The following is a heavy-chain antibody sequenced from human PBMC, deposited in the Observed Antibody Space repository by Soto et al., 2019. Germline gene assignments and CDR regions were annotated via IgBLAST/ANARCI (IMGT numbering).Heavy chain of an antibody. CDR3: VKGSASSRPYYFDS. D-gene: IGHD6-6*01. CDR2: VDGSGSST. Sequence: GGSLRLSCAASGFTVRSCAMTWVRQAPGEGLEWVSDVDGSGSSTYYADSVKGRFSIFRDNSKDPVYLQMNIVRDEDTAVYFCVKGSASSRPYYFDSWGQGTLVTVSS. CDR1: GFTVRSCA. J-gene: IGHJ4*02. V-gene: IGHV3-23*05.